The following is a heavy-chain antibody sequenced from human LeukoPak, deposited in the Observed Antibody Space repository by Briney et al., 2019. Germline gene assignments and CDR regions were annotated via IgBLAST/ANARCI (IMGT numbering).Heavy chain of an antibody. CDR3: ASCWLSGSGSPFDY. J-gene: IGHJ4*02. CDR2: IIPIFGTA. V-gene: IGHV1-69*05. CDR1: GGTFSSYA. Sequence: SVKVSCKASGGTFSSYAISWVRQAPGQGLEWMGGIIPIFGTANYAQKFQGRVTITTDESTSTAYLELSSLRSEDTAVYYCASCWLSGSGSPFDYWGQGTLVTVSS. D-gene: IGHD3-10*01.